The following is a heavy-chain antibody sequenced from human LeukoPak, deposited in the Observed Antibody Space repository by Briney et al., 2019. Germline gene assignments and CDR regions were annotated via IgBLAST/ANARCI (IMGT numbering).Heavy chain of an antibody. Sequence: SETLSLTCTVSGGSIRSSSYYWTWIRQPAGKGLEWIGNIHSTGSTDYNPSLKSRVTMSVDTSTNQFSLKVNFVTAADTAVYYCGRTGGSFYFYYYMDVWGKGTTVTVSS. CDR2: IHSTGST. D-gene: IGHD1-26*01. J-gene: IGHJ6*03. V-gene: IGHV4-39*07. CDR1: GGSIRSSSYY. CDR3: GRTGGSFYFYYYMDV.